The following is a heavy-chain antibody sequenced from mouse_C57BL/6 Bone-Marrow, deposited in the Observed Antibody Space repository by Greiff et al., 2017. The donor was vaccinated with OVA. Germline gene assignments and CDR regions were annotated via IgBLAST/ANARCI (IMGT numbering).Heavy chain of an antibody. V-gene: IGHV1-81*01. J-gene: IGHJ1*03. CDR3: AREEPTVVATEWYFDV. D-gene: IGHD1-1*01. CDR1: GYTFTSYG. Sequence: QVHVKQSGAELARPGASVKLSCKASGYTFTSYGISWVKQRTGQGLEWIGEIYPRSGNTYYNEKFKGKATLTADKSSSTAYMELRSLTSEDSAVYVCAREEPTVVATEWYFDVWGTGTTVTVSS. CDR2: IYPRSGNT.